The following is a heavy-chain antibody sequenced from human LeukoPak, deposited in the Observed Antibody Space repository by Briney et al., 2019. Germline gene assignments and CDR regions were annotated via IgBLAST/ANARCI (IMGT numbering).Heavy chain of an antibody. CDR2: IYGGGTT. Sequence: GGSLRLSCAASGFTVSRTYMNWVRQVPGKGLEWVSVIYGGGTTFYADSVKGRFTVSRDNSKNTLFLQMNSLRAEDTAVYYCARALAFGGWLDPWGRGTLVTVSS. CDR3: ARALAFGGWLDP. V-gene: IGHV3-53*01. CDR1: GFTVSRTY. D-gene: IGHD3-16*01. J-gene: IGHJ5*02.